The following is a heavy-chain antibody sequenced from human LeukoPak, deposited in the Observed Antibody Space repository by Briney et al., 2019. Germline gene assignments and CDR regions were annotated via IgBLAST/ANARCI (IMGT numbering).Heavy chain of an antibody. J-gene: IGHJ4*02. CDR1: GASISSGSYC. CDR3: ARHAPFEDGNKRGFEY. V-gene: IGHV4-39*01. CDR2: ISHSGKT. D-gene: IGHD2/OR15-2a*01. Sequence: PETLSLTCPVSGASISSGSYCWGWVRQPPGKGLEWIASISHSGKTYYNASLKSRVTVSVDTSKNRFSLMLNSVSAADTAVYYCARHAPFEDGNKRGFEYWGQGTLVTVSS.